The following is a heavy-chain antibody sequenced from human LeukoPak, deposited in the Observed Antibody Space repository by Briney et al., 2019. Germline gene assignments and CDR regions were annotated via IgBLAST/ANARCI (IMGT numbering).Heavy chain of an antibody. CDR2: ISGSGGST. Sequence: GGSLRLSCAASGFTFSSYAMSWVRQAPGKGLEWVSAISGSGGSTYYADSVKGRFTISRDNSRNTLYLQMNSLRAEDTAVYYCAKGPNIVVVPAAIDWGQGTLVTVSS. D-gene: IGHD2-2*02. V-gene: IGHV3-23*01. CDR3: AKGPNIVVVPAAID. J-gene: IGHJ4*02. CDR1: GFTFSSYA.